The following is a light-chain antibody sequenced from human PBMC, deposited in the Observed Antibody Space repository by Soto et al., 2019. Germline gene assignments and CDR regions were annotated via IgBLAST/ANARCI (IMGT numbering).Light chain of an antibody. V-gene: IGKV3-20*01. CDR3: QQYGSSYT. CDR1: QSVSSSY. J-gene: IGKJ2*01. Sequence: EIVLTQSPGTLSLSPGESATLSCRASQSVSSSYLAWYQQKPGQAPRLLIYGASSRATGIPDRFSGSWSGTDFTLTISRLEPEEFALYYCQQYGSSYTFGQGTKLEIK. CDR2: GAS.